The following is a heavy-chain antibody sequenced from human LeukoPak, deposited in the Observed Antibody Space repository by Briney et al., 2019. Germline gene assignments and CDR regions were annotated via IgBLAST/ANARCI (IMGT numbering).Heavy chain of an antibody. J-gene: IGHJ4*02. CDR3: ARDGRQQLVRAGLFGY. D-gene: IGHD6-13*01. CDR2: ISYDGSNK. CDR1: GFTFSSYA. V-gene: IGHV3-30-3*01. Sequence: PGGSLRLSCAASGFTFSSYAMHWVRQAPGKGLEWVAVISYDGSNKYYADSVKGRFTISRDNAKNSLYLQMNSLRAEDTAVYYCARDGRQQLVRAGLFGYWGQGTLVTVSS.